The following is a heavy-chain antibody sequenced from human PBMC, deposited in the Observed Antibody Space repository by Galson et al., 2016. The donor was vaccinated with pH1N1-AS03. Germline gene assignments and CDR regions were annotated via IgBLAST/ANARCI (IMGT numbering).Heavy chain of an antibody. CDR2: IDPRDSDT. J-gene: IGHJ3*02. D-gene: IGHD2-15*01. Sequence: QSGAEVKKPGESLKISCKASGYDFINYWMGWVRQMPGRGLEWMGVIDPRDSDTRYSPSFQGQVTISADKSITTAHLQWDSLKASDTGMYFCARHRQSETYSVAFDIWGQGTMVTVSS. CDR1: GYDFINYW. V-gene: IGHV5-51*01. CDR3: ARHRQSETYSVAFDI.